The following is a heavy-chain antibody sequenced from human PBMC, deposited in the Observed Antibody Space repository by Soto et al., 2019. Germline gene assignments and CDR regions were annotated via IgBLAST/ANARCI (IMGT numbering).Heavy chain of an antibody. J-gene: IGHJ4*02. CDR3: ARGTRIASAGYYFDF. V-gene: IGHV4-30-4*01. Sequence: PSETLSLTCTVSGDSLSSGDYYWSWIRQPPGKGLEWIGYITYSGFTYNNPSLKSRLSISVDTSKNQFSLRLSSVTAADTAVFYCARGTRIASAGYYFDFWGPGTLGTVSA. D-gene: IGHD6-25*01. CDR2: ITYSGFT. CDR1: GDSLSSGDYY.